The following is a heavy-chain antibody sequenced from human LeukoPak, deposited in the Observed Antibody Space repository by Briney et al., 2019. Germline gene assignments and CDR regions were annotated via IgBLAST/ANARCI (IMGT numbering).Heavy chain of an antibody. V-gene: IGHV1-69*13. CDR3: ARGYYGSGSYLRY. J-gene: IGHJ4*02. CDR1: GYSFTGYY. CDR2: IIPIFGTA. D-gene: IGHD3-10*01. Sequence: ASVKVSCKASGYSFTGYYIHWVRQAPGQGLEWMGGIIPIFGTANYAQKFQGRVTITADESTSTAYMELSSLRSEDTAVYYCARGYYGSGSYLRYWGQGTLVTVSS.